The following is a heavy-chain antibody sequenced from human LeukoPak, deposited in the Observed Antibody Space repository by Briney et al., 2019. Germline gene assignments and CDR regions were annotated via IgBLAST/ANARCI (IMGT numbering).Heavy chain of an antibody. V-gene: IGHV3-23*01. CDR1: GFTFSNYA. J-gene: IGHJ4*02. CDR2: ISGSGLST. Sequence: GSLRLSCAASGFTFSNYAMSWVRQAPGKGLEWASSISGSGLSTYYADSVKGRFTISRDNSKNTLYLQLNSLRAEDTAVYYCANLFTADYWGQGTLVTVSS. D-gene: IGHD3-3*01. CDR3: ANLFTADY.